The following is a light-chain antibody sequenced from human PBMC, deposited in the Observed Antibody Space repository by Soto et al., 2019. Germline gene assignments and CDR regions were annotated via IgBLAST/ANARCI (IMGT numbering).Light chain of an antibody. CDR2: VGTGGIVG. J-gene: IGLJ2*01. Sequence: QSVLTQPPSASASQGASVTLTCTLSSGYSNYKVDWYQQRPGKGPRFVMRVGTGGIVGSKGDGIPDRFSVLGSGLNRYLTIKNIQEEDESDYHCGADHGSGSNFVVFGGGTQLTVL. CDR1: SGYSNYK. V-gene: IGLV9-49*01. CDR3: GADHGSGSNFVV.